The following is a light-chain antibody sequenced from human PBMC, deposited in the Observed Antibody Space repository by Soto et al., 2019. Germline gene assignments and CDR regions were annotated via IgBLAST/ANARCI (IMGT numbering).Light chain of an antibody. J-gene: IGLJ3*02. CDR3: SSYTSGSTLVV. CDR2: DVS. V-gene: IGLV2-14*03. Sequence: SVLTQPASVSGSPGQSITISCTGTSSDVGGYNFVSWYQHLPGKAPKLMIYDVSNRSSGVSNRFSGSKSGNTASLTISGLQAEDEADYYCSSYTSGSTLVVFGGGTKLTVL. CDR1: SSDVGGYNF.